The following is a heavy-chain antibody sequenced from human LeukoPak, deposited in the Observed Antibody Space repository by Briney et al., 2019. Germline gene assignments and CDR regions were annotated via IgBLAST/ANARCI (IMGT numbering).Heavy chain of an antibody. Sequence: GGPLRLSCAASGFTFSSYAMSWVRQAPGKGLEWVSVIYSGGSTYYTDSVKGRFTISRDNAKNSLYLQMNSLRAEDTAVYYCARSPGVAAAGTLSYWGQGTLVTVSS. CDR2: IYSGGST. CDR3: ARSPGVAAAGTLSY. V-gene: IGHV3-66*01. CDR1: GFTFSSYA. D-gene: IGHD6-13*01. J-gene: IGHJ4*02.